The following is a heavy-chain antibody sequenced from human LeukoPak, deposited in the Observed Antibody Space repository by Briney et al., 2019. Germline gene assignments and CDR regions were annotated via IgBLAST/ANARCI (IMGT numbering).Heavy chain of an antibody. Sequence: SETLSLTCTVSGGSISSSRYSWGWIRQPPGKGLEWIGSIYYSGSTYYNPSLKSRVTISVDRSKNQFSLKLSSVTAADTAVYYCARDSGAVEATGVGFDYWGQGTLVTVSS. J-gene: IGHJ4*02. D-gene: IGHD1-26*01. CDR3: ARDSGAVEATGVGFDY. CDR1: GGSISSSRYS. V-gene: IGHV4-39*07. CDR2: IYYSGST.